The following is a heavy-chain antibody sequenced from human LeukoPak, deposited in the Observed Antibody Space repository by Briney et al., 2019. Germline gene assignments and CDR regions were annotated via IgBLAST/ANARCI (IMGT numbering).Heavy chain of an antibody. CDR3: ARDRRYSSGWYFDY. CDR1: GGSFSGYY. V-gene: IGHV3-53*01. D-gene: IGHD6-19*01. J-gene: IGHJ4*02. Sequence: ETLSLTCAVYGGSFSGYYWSWVRQAPGKGLEWVSVIYSGGSTYYADSVKGRFTISRDNSKNTLYLQMNSLRAEDTAVYYCARDRRYSSGWYFDYWGQGTLVTVSS. CDR2: IYSGGST.